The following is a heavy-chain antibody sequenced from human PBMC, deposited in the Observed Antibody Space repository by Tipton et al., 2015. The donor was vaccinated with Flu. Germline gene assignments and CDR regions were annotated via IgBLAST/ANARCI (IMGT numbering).Heavy chain of an antibody. V-gene: IGHV3-49*03. Sequence: RSLRLSCPASGFTFGDYAMSWFRQAPGKGLEWVGFIRSKAYGGTTEYAASVKVRFTISRDDSKSIAYLQMNSLKTEDTAVYYCTRVRYRGGYYDSSGYYAYWGQGTLVTVSS. CDR2: IRSKAYGGTT. CDR1: GFTFGDYA. D-gene: IGHD3-22*01. CDR3: TRVRYRGGYYDSSGYYAY. J-gene: IGHJ4*02.